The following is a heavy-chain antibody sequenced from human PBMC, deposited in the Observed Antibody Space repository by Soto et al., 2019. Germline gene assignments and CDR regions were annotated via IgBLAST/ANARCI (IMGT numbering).Heavy chain of an antibody. CDR3: ARVVYGYSYGARLLYYYYGMDV. D-gene: IGHD5-18*01. Sequence: PSETLSLTYTVSGASISSGDYYWSWISQPPGKGLEWIGYIYYSGSTYYNPSLKSRVTISVDTSKNQFSLKLSSVTAADTAVYYCARVVYGYSYGARLLYYYYGMDVWGQGTTVTVSS. CDR1: GASISSGDYY. J-gene: IGHJ6*02. V-gene: IGHV4-30-4*02. CDR2: IYYSGST.